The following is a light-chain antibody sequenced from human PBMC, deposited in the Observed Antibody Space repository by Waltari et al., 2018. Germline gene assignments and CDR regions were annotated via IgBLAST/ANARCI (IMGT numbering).Light chain of an antibody. J-gene: IGKJ2*01. CDR3: QQHSVWPPT. V-gene: IGKV3-11*01. CDR1: QSVGRS. CDR2: DAS. Sequence: EIVLTQSPATLSLSPGEGATLSCRVSQSVGRSLAWIQQKPGQTPRLVIYDASFRATGIPARFSGSGSGTDFTLTISSLEAEDFAIYYCQQHSVWPPTFGRGTKLEIK.